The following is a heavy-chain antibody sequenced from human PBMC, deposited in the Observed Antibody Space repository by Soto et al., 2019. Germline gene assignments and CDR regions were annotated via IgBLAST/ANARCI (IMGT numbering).Heavy chain of an antibody. CDR1: GGTFGHNG. Sequence: QVQLVQSGTEVTKPGSSVQVSCKLSGGTFGHNGISWVRQVPGQGLEWLGGIIPVYGTVNYALKFLGKVSITADKSTSTAYMELSGLRPEDTALYFRPRDGGVTGMTTILDYWGQGTLIPVSS. V-gene: IGHV1-69*14. D-gene: IGHD2-8*02. J-gene: IGHJ4*02. CDR3: PRDGGVTGMTTILDY. CDR2: IIPVYGTV.